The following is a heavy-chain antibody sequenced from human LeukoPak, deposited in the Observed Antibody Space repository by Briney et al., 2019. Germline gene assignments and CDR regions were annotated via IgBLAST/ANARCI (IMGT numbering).Heavy chain of an antibody. Sequence: PGGSLRLSCAASGFSFSSYAMSWVRQAPGKGLEWVSGISGSGGSTFNADSVKGRFTISRDNAKNSLYLQMNSLRAEDTAVYYCARVYCSGGSCYPYFDYWGQGTLVTVSS. V-gene: IGHV3-23*01. CDR3: ARVYCSGGSCYPYFDY. J-gene: IGHJ4*02. CDR1: GFSFSSYA. CDR2: ISGSGGST. D-gene: IGHD2-15*01.